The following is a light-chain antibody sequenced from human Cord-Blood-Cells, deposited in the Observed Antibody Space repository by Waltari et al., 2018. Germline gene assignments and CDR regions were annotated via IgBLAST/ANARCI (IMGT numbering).Light chain of an antibody. V-gene: IGKV4-1*01. J-gene: IGKJ4*01. Sequence: DIVMTQSPDSLAVSLGERATINCKSSQSVLYSSNNKNYLAWYQQKPGQPPKLLNYWASTQESGVPDRFSGSGSGTDFTLTISSLQAEDVAVYYCQQYYSTPLTFGGGTKVEIK. CDR1: QSVLYSSNNKNY. CDR3: QQYYSTPLT. CDR2: WAS.